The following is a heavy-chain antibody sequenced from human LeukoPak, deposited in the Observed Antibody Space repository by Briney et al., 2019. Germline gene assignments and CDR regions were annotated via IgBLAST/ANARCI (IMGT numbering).Heavy chain of an antibody. Sequence: SETLSLTCTVPGGSISSSSYYWGWIRQPPGKGLEWIGSIYCSGSTYYNPSLKSRVTISVDTSKNQFSLKLSSVTAADTAVYYCARITYYYDSSGYYPRGNWFDPWGQGTLVTVSS. CDR1: GGSISSSSYY. D-gene: IGHD3-22*01. V-gene: IGHV4-39*01. J-gene: IGHJ5*02. CDR3: ARITYYYDSSGYYPRGNWFDP. CDR2: IYCSGST.